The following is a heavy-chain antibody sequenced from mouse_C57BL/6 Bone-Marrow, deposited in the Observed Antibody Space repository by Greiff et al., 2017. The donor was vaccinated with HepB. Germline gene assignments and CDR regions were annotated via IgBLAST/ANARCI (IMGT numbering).Heavy chain of an antibody. CDR3: ARGKAAY. V-gene: IGHV1-64*01. CDR1: GYTFTSYW. CDR2: IHPNSGST. J-gene: IGHJ3*01. Sequence: YLLNPFSSFNFSCKASGYTFTSYWMHWVKQRPGQGLEWIGMIHPNSGSTNYNEKFKSKATLTVDKSSSTAYMQLSSLTSEDSAVYYCARGKAAYWGQGTLVTVSA.